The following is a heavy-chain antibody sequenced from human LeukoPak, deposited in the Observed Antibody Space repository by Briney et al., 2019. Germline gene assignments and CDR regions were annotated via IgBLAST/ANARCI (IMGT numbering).Heavy chain of an antibody. CDR3: ARDVALLYGSGSYYNEYNWFDP. D-gene: IGHD3-10*01. CDR1: GFTFSSYS. J-gene: IGHJ5*02. V-gene: IGHV3-21*01. CDR2: ISSSSSYI. Sequence: GGSLRLSCAASGFTFSSYSMNWVRQAPGKGLEWVSSISSSSSYIYYADSVKGRFTISRDNAKNSLYLQMNSLRAEDTAVYYCARDVALLYGSGSYYNEYNWFDPWGQGTLVTVSS.